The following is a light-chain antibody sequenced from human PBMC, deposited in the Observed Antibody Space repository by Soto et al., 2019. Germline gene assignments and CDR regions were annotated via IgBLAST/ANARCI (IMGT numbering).Light chain of an antibody. CDR3: AAWDDSLNGVV. CDR1: SSDVGGYNR. J-gene: IGLJ2*01. Sequence: QSALTQPPSVSGSPGQSVTISCTGTSSDVGGYNRVSWYQQSAGTAPRLMIYEVSNRPSGVSDRFSGSKSGTSASLAISGLQSEDEADYYCAAWDDSLNGVVFGGGTKLTVL. V-gene: IGLV2-18*01. CDR2: EVS.